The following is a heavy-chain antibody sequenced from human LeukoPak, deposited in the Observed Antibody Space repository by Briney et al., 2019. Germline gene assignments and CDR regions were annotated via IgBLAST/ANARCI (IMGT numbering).Heavy chain of an antibody. J-gene: IGHJ3*02. CDR1: GGSFRGYY. Sequence: SETLSLTCAVYGGSFRGYYWSWIRQPPGKGLEWIGEINHSGSTNYNPSLKSRVTISVDTSKNQFSLKLSSVTAADTAVYYCARLPYYYDSSGYYEDAFDIWGQGTMVTVSS. CDR3: ARLPYYYDSSGYYEDAFDI. D-gene: IGHD3-22*01. V-gene: IGHV4-34*01. CDR2: INHSGST.